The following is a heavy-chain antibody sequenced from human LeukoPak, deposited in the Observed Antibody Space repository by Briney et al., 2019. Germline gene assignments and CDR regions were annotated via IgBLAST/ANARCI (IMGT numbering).Heavy chain of an antibody. CDR3: ARDSPSYSSSWYADY. J-gene: IGHJ4*02. D-gene: IGHD6-13*01. Sequence: SETLSLTCTVSGGSISSSSYYWGWIRQPPGKGLEWIGCIYYDGSTYYNPSLKSQVTISAGTSKNQFSLKLTSVTAADTAVYYCARDSPSYSSSWYADYWGQGTLVTVSS. CDR1: GGSISSSSYY. CDR2: IYYDGST. V-gene: IGHV4-39*02.